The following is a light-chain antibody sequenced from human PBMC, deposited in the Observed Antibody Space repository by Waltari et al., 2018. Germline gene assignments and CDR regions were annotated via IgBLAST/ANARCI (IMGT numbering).Light chain of an antibody. CDR2: INN. Sequence: QSVLTQPPSMSGTPGQTVTISCSGSRSNIGGNTVNWYQQLPGTAPKLLISINNKRPSGVPDRFPGSKSGTSASLAVSGLQSEDEADYYCSSWDDSLSGVVFGGGTKLTVL. CDR3: SSWDDSLSGVV. CDR1: RSNIGGNT. J-gene: IGLJ2*01. V-gene: IGLV1-44*01.